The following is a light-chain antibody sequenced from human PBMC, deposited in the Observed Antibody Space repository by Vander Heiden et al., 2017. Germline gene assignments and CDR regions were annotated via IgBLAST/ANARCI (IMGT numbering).Light chain of an antibody. Sequence: DIVMTQSPLSLPVTPGEPASISCRSSQSLLHSNGYNYLDWYLQKPGQSPQLLIYLGSNRASGVPDRFSGSGSGTDFTLKISRVEAEDVGVYYCMQALQTPRTFGPGTKVXIK. CDR2: LGS. J-gene: IGKJ3*01. CDR3: MQALQTPRT. CDR1: QSLLHSNGYNY. V-gene: IGKV2-28*01.